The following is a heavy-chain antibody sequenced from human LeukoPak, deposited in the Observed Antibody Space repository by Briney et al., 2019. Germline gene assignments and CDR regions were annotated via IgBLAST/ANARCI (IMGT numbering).Heavy chain of an antibody. CDR3: ARVFVLPDY. V-gene: IGHV3-48*03. D-gene: IGHD3-10*01. CDR2: ISSSGSTI. Sequence: PGGSLRLSCAASGFTFSSYEMSWVRQAPGKGLEWVSYISSSGSTIYYADSVEGRFTISRDNAKNSLYLQMNSLRAEDTAVYYCARVFVLPDYWGQGTLVTVSS. CDR1: GFTFSSYE. J-gene: IGHJ4*02.